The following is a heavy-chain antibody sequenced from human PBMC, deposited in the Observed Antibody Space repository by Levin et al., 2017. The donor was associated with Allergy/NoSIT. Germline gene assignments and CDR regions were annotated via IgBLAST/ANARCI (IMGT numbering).Heavy chain of an antibody. Sequence: GESLKISCKASGYTFTSYGISWVRQAPGQGLEWMGWISDYNGNTNYAQKLQGRVTMTTDTSTSTAYMELRSLRSDDTAVYYCARVQHCRGGSCSYGMDGWGQGTTVTVSS. D-gene: IGHD2-15*01. CDR1: GYTFTSYG. CDR2: ISDYNGNT. CDR3: ARVQHCRGGSCSYGMDG. J-gene: IGHJ6*02. V-gene: IGHV1-18*01.